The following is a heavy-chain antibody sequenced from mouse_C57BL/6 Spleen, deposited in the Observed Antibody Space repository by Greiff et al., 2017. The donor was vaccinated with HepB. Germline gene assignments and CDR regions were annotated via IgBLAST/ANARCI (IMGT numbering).Heavy chain of an antibody. J-gene: IGHJ2*01. Sequence: EVKLVESGGGLVKPGGSLKLSCAASGFTFSSYAMSWVRQTPEKRLEWVATISDGGSYTYYPDNVKGRFTISRDNAKNNLYLQMSHLKSEDTAMYYCASSNWDDFDYWGQGTTLTVSS. CDR3: ASSNWDDFDY. V-gene: IGHV5-4*03. CDR1: GFTFSSYA. D-gene: IGHD4-1*01. CDR2: ISDGGSYT.